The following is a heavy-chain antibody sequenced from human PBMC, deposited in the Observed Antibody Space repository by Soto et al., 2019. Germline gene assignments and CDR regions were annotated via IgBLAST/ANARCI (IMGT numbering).Heavy chain of an antibody. J-gene: IGHJ4*02. CDR1: RYSFTTYA. D-gene: IGHD1-1*01. V-gene: IGHV1-3*01. CDR2: INAGNGDT. Sequence: ASVKVSCKASRYSFTTYALHWVRQAPGQRLEWMGWINAGNGDTKYSEKFQGRVTITRNTSANTAYMELSSLRSEDTSVYYCARDPGTGAALRAYHFDYWGQGTLVTVSS. CDR3: ARDPGTGAALRAYHFDY.